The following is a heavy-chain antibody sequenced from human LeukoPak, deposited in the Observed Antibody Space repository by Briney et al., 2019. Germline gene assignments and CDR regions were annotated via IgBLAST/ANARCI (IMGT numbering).Heavy chain of an antibody. V-gene: IGHV3-23*01. CDR2: ISGSGGST. Sequence: PGGSLRLSCAASGFTFSSYAMSWVRQAPGKGLEWVSAISGSGGSTYYADSVKGRFTISRDNSKNTLYLQMNSLRAEDTAVYYCAKNLGAPRVMYYYGSGSYSGYDYWGQGTLVTVSS. J-gene: IGHJ4*02. D-gene: IGHD3-10*01. CDR3: AKNLGAPRVMYYYGSGSYSGYDY. CDR1: GFTFSSYA.